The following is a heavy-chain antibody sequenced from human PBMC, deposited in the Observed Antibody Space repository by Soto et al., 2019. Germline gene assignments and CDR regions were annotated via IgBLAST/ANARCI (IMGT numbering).Heavy chain of an antibody. D-gene: IGHD2-8*01. V-gene: IGHV3-33*01. CDR1: GFTFSTYG. CDR3: VRDRAYSPNGICQTDFLDY. CDR2: IWDDGSNK. J-gene: IGHJ4*02. Sequence: QVQLVESGGGVVQPGRSLRLSCAASGFTFSTYGMHWVRQAPGKGLEWVTMIWDDGSNKYYADSVKGRFTISRDNSKNTLFLQMNSLRAEDTAVYYCVRDRAYSPNGICQTDFLDYWGQGTPVTVSS.